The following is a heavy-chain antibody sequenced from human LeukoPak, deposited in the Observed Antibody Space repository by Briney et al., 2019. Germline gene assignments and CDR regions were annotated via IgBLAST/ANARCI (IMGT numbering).Heavy chain of an antibody. D-gene: IGHD3-10*01. CDR1: GFTFRTYG. J-gene: IGHJ4*02. CDR2: IWYGGDNK. CDR3: AKVPNFYGAGSHPIDY. V-gene: IGHV3-30*02. Sequence: GGSLRLSCAASGFTFRTYGMHWVRQAPGKGLEWVAFIWYGGDNKYYADSVKGRFTTSRDNSKNTLYLQINSLRAEDTAVYYCAKVPNFYGAGSHPIDYWGQGTLVTVSS.